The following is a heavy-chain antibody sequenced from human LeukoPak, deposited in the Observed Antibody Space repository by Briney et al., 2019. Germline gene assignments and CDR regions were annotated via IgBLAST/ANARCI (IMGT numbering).Heavy chain of an antibody. D-gene: IGHD1-14*01. CDR3: ATWAAYCVGGSKNDAFDT. CDR2: IYSGGST. Sequence: GGSLRLSCVASGITVSANYMSWVRQAPGKGLEWVSVIYSGGSTYYADSVKGRFTISRASSKNTLYLQMNSLRAEDTAVYYCATWAAYCVGGSKNDAFDTWGQGTMVTVSS. CDR1: GITVSANY. J-gene: IGHJ3*02. V-gene: IGHV3-66*01.